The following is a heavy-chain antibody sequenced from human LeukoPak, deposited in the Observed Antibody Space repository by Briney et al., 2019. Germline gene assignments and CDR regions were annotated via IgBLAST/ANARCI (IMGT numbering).Heavy chain of an antibody. J-gene: IGHJ4*02. CDR2: NYPGDSDT. CDR3: ARMFGSGYMGHLGY. CDR1: AYSFTSYW. Sequence: GEALKISCNGSAYSFTSYWIGWVRHTPRKGLEWRGINYPGDSDTRYNPSLQSQVTISADKTISTAYLQWSSLKASDTAMYYCARMFGSGYMGHLGYWGQGTLVTVSS. D-gene: IGHD3-22*01. V-gene: IGHV5-51*01.